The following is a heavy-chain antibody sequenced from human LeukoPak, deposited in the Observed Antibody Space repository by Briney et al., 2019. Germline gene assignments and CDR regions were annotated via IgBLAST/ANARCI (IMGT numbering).Heavy chain of an antibody. J-gene: IGHJ4*02. Sequence: GGSLRLSCAASGFTFSSYDMHWARQAPGKGLEGVTFNKYYGNPVKGRFTISRDNSKNTLYLQINSLRAEDTAVYYCGKDRRYSSSRPFDYWGQGTLVSVCS. D-gene: IGHD6-19*01. CDR3: GKDRRYSSSRPFDY. V-gene: IGHV3-30*02. CDR1: GFTFSSYD. CDR2: NK.